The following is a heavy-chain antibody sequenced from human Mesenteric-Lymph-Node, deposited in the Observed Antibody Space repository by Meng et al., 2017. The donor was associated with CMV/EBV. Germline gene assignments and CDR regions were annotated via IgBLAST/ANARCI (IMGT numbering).Heavy chain of an antibody. CDR1: GFTFSSYS. CDR3: AKDPPGEA. CDR2: ISSSSSYI. V-gene: IGHV3-21*01. Sequence: GESLKISCAASGFTFSSYSMNWVRQAPGKGLEWVSSISSSSSYIYYADSVKGRFTISRDNAKNSLYLQMNSLRAEDTAVYYCAKDPPGEAWGQGTLVTVSS. D-gene: IGHD2-21*01. J-gene: IGHJ5*02.